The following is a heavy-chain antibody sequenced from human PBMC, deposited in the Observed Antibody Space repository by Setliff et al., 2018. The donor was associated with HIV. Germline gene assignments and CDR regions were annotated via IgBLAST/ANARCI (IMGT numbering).Heavy chain of an antibody. J-gene: IGHJ4*02. V-gene: IGHV4-38-2*01. D-gene: IGHD1-1*01. CDR1: GPYSISSGFY. CDR2: IYHSGNT. CDR3: AQLGMVDDFDY. Sequence: PSETLSLTCAVSGPYSISSGFYWGWIRQPPGKGLEWIGNIYHSGNTYYNPSLKSRVTISVDTSKNQFSLKLRSVTAADTAVYYCAQLGMVDDFDYWGQGTLVT.